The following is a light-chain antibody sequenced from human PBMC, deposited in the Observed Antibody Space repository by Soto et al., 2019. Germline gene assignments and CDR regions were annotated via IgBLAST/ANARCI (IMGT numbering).Light chain of an antibody. J-gene: IGKJ5*01. Sequence: EIVLTQSPATLSLSPGERATLSCRASQSVSSYLAWYQQKPGQAPRLLIYDASNRATGIPARFSGSGSGTDFTLNISSLEPEDFAVYYCQQRRNWPLTFGQGKRLEIK. CDR1: QSVSSY. CDR3: QQRRNWPLT. CDR2: DAS. V-gene: IGKV3-11*01.